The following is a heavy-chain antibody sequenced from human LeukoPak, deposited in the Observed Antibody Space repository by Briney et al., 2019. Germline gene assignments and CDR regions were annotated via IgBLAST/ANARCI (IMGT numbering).Heavy chain of an antibody. Sequence: PGGSLRLSCAASGFTFRSYSMNWVRQAPGKGLEWVSYISKSSDRIYHADSVKGRFTISRDNAKNSLYLQMDSLRAEDMAVYYYARDLLNDEGSSYFFDQWGQGTLVTVSS. CDR2: ISKSSDRI. V-gene: IGHV3-48*04. CDR3: ARDLLNDEGSSYFFDQ. J-gene: IGHJ4*02. CDR1: GFTFRSYS. D-gene: IGHD2-2*01.